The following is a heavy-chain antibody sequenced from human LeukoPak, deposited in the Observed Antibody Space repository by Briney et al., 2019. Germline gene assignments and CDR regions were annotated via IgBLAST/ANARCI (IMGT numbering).Heavy chain of an antibody. J-gene: IGHJ6*02. D-gene: IGHD4-11*01. CDR1: GFTVSSYY. CDR2: IYSGGST. CDR3: ARSYSNHLFGMDV. Sequence: GGSLRLSCAASGFTVSSYYMAWVRQAPGKGLEWVSVIYSGGSTYYADSVKGRVAISRDNSKNTVFLQMNSVRAEDTAVYYCARSYSNHLFGMDVWGQGTAVTVSS. V-gene: IGHV3-66*01.